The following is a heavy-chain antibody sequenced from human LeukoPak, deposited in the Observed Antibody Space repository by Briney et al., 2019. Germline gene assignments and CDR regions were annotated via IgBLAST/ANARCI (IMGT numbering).Heavy chain of an antibody. CDR1: GGSFSGYY. CDR3: AREGYCSGGGCYSS. J-gene: IGHJ4*02. V-gene: IGHV4-34*01. Sequence: SETLSLTCAVYGGSFSGYYWSWIRQPPGKALECIGEINHSGSTNYNPSLKSRVTISVDTSKNQFSLKLSSVTAADTAVYYCAREGYCSGGGCYSSWGQGTLVTVSS. D-gene: IGHD2-15*01. CDR2: INHSGST.